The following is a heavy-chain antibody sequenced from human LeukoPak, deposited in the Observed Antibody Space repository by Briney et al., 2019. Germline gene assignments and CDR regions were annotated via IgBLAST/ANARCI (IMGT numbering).Heavy chain of an antibody. CDR3: ARWEDYSPHEYYFDY. D-gene: IGHD1-26*01. V-gene: IGHV3-7*03. Sequence: GGSLRLSCAAFGFTFSSYWMSWVRQAPGKGLEWVANIKQDGSEKYYVDSVKGRFTISRDNAKNSLYLQMNSLRAEDTAVYYCARWEDYSPHEYYFDYWGQGTLVTVSS. CDR2: IKQDGSEK. CDR1: GFTFSSYW. J-gene: IGHJ4*02.